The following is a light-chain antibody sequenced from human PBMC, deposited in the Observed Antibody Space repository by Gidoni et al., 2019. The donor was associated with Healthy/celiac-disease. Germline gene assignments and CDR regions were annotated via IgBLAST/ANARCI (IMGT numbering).Light chain of an antibody. CDR1: QSVSSY. CDR2: DAS. Sequence: IVFTQSPATLSLSPGERATLSCRASQSVSSYLAWYQQKPGQAPRLLIYDASNRATGIPARFSGSGSGTDFTLTISSLETEDLAVYYCQQRSNGPWTFGQGTKVEIK. CDR3: QQRSNGPWT. V-gene: IGKV3-11*01. J-gene: IGKJ1*01.